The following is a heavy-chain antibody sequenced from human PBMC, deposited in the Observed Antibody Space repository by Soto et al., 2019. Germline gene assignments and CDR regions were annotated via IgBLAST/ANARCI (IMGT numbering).Heavy chain of an antibody. D-gene: IGHD3-3*01. J-gene: IGHJ4*02. Sequence: SETLSLTCTVSGGSISSSSYCWGWIRHPPGKGLEWIGSINYSGSTYYNPSLKSRVTISVDTSNNQFALKLSSVTAADTAVFYCARHEHAFRFLEWLADWGQGTLVTVSS. V-gene: IGHV4-39*01. CDR1: GGSISSSSYC. CDR2: INYSGST. CDR3: ARHEHAFRFLEWLAD.